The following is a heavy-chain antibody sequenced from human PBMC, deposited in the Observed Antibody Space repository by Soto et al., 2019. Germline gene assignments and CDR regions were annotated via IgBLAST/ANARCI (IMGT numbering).Heavy chain of an antibody. CDR3: AGTSYDSSGTAADP. V-gene: IGHV4-31*03. CDR1: GGSISSGGYY. D-gene: IGHD3-22*01. J-gene: IGHJ5*02. Sequence: TSETLSLTCTVSGGSISSGGYYWSWIRQHPGKGLEWIGCIYYSGSTYYNPSLKSRVTISVDTSKNQFSLKLSSVTAADTAVYYCAGTSYDSSGTAADPWGQGTLVTVSS. CDR2: IYYSGST.